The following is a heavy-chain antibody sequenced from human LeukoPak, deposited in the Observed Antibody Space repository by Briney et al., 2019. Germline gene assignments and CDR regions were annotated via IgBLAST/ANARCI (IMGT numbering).Heavy chain of an antibody. CDR1: GFTFSDYW. Sequence: PGGSLRLSCAASGFTFSDYWMHWVRQAPGKGLVWVSRINPDGSSASYADSVKGRFTISRDNAKNTLYLKMNSLRAEDTAVYYCARFKVTVTSIPWGQGTLVTVSS. CDR3: ARFKVTVTSIP. D-gene: IGHD4-11*01. V-gene: IGHV3-74*01. CDR2: INPDGSSA. J-gene: IGHJ5*02.